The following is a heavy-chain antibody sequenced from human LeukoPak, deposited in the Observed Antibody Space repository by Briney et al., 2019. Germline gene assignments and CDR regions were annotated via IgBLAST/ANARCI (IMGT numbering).Heavy chain of an antibody. CDR1: GYTFTGYY. CDR3: ARDRKGGIAAAPVREGRYYYYGMDV. D-gene: IGHD6-13*01. V-gene: IGHV1-2*02. CDR2: INPNSGGT. J-gene: IGHJ6*02. Sequence: GASVKVSCKASGYTFTGYYMHWVRQAPGQGLEWMGWINPNSGGTNYAQKFQGRVTMTRDTSISTAYMELSRLRSDDTAVYYCARDRKGGIAAAPVREGRYYYYGMDVWGQGTTVTVSS.